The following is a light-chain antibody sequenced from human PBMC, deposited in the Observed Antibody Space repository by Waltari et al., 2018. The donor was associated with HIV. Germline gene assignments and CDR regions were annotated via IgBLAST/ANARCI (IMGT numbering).Light chain of an antibody. CDR3: ASWDDSLSVV. CDR1: SPTIGSNY. J-gene: IGLJ2*01. V-gene: IGLV1-47*01. Sequence: QSALSQPPSASGPPGQRVTTPCPGSSPTIGSNYVYWYLQLPGTAPKLLIYRNNQRPSGVPDRFSGSKSGTSASLAISGLRSEDEADYYCASWDDSLSVVFGGGTKLTVL. CDR2: RNN.